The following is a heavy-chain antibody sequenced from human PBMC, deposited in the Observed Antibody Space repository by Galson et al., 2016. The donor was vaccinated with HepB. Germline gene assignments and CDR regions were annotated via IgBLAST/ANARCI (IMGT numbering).Heavy chain of an antibody. Sequence: SETLSLTCAVSGGSISSNWWSWVRQPPGKGLEWIGEIHHSGKTNYHPSLKSRVTISVDKSKNQFSLRLSSVTAADTAVYYCARESRQQLARAWFDPWGQGTLVTVSS. CDR2: IHHSGKT. V-gene: IGHV4-4*02. CDR3: ARESRQQLARAWFDP. CDR1: GGSISSNW. D-gene: IGHD6-13*01. J-gene: IGHJ5*02.